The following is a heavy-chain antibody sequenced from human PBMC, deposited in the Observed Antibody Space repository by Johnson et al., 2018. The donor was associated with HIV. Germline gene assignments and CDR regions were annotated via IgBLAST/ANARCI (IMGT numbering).Heavy chain of an antibody. CDR3: ATSTASDAIDI. V-gene: IGHV3-33*01. J-gene: IGHJ3*02. CDR2: IWSDGSNK. CDR1: GLSFSSYG. D-gene: IGHD1-1*01. Sequence: QVQLVESGGGLVQPGRSLRLSCAASGLSFSSYGMEWVRQAPGKGLEWVAVIWSDGSNKHYADSVKGRFTIFRDNSKNTLYLQMNSLRAEDTAVYYCATSTASDAIDIWGQGTMVTVSS.